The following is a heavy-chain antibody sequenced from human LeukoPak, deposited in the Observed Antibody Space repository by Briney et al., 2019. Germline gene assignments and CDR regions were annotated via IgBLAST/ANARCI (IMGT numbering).Heavy chain of an antibody. D-gene: IGHD4-17*01. CDR2: LSYDGSNN. Sequence: PGGSLRLSCAASGFAFSTYYMTWVRQAPGRGLEWVAVLSYDGSNNYYADSVKGRFTISRDNSKNTLYLQMNSLRAEDTAVYYCAKDASTVTLHADYWGQGTLVTVSS. J-gene: IGHJ4*02. CDR3: AKDASTVTLHADY. V-gene: IGHV3-30*18. CDR1: GFAFSTYY.